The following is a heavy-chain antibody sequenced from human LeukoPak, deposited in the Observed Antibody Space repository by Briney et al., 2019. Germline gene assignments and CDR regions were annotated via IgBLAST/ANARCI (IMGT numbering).Heavy chain of an antibody. CDR3: ARVHGDKGHPSP. Sequence: SVKVSCKASGGTFSSYAISWVRQAPGQGLEWMGRIIPILGIANYAQKFQGRVAITADKSTSTAYMELSSLGSEDTAVYYCARVHGDKGHPSPWGQGTLVTVSS. CDR1: GGTFSSYA. D-gene: IGHD3-10*01. V-gene: IGHV1-69*04. J-gene: IGHJ5*02. CDR2: IIPILGIA.